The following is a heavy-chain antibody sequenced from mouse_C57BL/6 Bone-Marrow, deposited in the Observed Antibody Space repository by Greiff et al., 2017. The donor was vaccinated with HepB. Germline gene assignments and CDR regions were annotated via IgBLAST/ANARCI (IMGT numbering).Heavy chain of an antibody. CDR1: GFNIKDYY. Sequence: VQLQQPGAELVRPGASVKLSCTASGFNIKDYYMHWVKQRPEQGLEWIGRIDPEDGDTEYAPKFQGKATMTADTSSNTAYLQLSSLTSEDTAVFYCTTGTTVVAHFDYWGQGTTLTVSS. J-gene: IGHJ2*01. D-gene: IGHD1-1*01. CDR3: TTGTTVVAHFDY. V-gene: IGHV14-1*01. CDR2: IDPEDGDT.